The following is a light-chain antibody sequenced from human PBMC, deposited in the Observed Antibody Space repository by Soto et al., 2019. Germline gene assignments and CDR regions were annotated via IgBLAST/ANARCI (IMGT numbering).Light chain of an antibody. CDR1: SSDVGGYKY. Sequence: QSALTQPPSASGSPGQSVTISCTGTSSDVGGYKYVSWYPQHPGKAPKLMIYEGTKRPSGVPDRFSGSKSGDTASLTVSGLQAEDEADYYCVSYAGSNNLVFGGGTQLTVL. CDR3: VSYAGSNNLV. CDR2: EGT. V-gene: IGLV2-8*01. J-gene: IGLJ3*02.